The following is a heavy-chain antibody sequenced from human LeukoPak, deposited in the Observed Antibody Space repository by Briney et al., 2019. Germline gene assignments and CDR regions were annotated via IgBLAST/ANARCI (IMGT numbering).Heavy chain of an antibody. Sequence: GGSLRLSCAASGFTFSSHALHWVRQAPGKGLEWVAVISSDGSYKYYADSVKGRFTISRDNAKNTLYLQMNSLRAEDTAVYYCARVRWGGLYYFDYWGQGTLVTVSS. CDR2: ISSDGSYK. D-gene: IGHD3-16*01. CDR3: ARVRWGGLYYFDY. CDR1: GFTFSSHA. J-gene: IGHJ4*02. V-gene: IGHV3-30*04.